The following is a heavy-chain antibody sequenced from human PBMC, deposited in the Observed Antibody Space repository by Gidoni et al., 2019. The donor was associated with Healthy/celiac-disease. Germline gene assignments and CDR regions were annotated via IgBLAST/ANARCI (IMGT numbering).Heavy chain of an antibody. CDR3: ARDWWSSSWYRRGYYYYGMDV. CDR2: ISYDGSTT. D-gene: IGHD6-13*01. V-gene: IGHV3-30-3*01. J-gene: IGHJ6*02. Sequence: QVQRVESGGGVVQPGRALRRAGAASGFTVSSYAMHWVRQAPGKGLEWVAVISYDGSTTYYADSVKGRFTISRDNSKNTLYLQMNSLRAEDTAVYYCARDWWSSSWYRRGYYYYGMDVWGQGTTVTVSS. CDR1: GFTVSSYA.